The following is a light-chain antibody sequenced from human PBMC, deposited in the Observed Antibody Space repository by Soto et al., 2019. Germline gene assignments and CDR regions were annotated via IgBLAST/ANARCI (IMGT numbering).Light chain of an antibody. CDR1: QGINNF. J-gene: IGKJ1*01. V-gene: IGKV1-9*01. Sequence: DIQLTQSPSFLSASVGDRVTITCRASQGINNFLAWYQQKPGKAPKLLIFAASTLQSGVPSRFIGSGSGTDFSLTISSLQPEDFAIYYCQQFNTYPRTFGQGTTVEL. CDR3: QQFNTYPRT. CDR2: AAS.